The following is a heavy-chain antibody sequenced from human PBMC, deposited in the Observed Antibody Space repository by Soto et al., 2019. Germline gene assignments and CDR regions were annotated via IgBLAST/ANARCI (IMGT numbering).Heavy chain of an antibody. CDR1: GFSLSTAGVS. J-gene: IGHJ6*02. D-gene: IGHD4-17*01. CDR3: ARAAYGDYLLGMDV. Sequence: SGPTLVNPTQTLTLTCTFSGFSLSTAGVSVRLIRQPPGKALEWLALINWNDAKYYSTSLKTRLTISKDTSKNQVVLRMTNVDPEDTATYYCARAAYGDYLLGMDVWGQGTTVTVYS. CDR2: INWNDAK. V-gene: IGHV2-70*01.